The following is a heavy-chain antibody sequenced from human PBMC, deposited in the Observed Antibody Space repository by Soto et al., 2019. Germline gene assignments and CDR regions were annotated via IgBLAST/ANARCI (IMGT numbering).Heavy chain of an antibody. Sequence: PSETLSLTCTVSGYSISSYYWSWIRQPPEKGLEWIGYIYYSGSTNYNPSLKSRVTISVDTSKNQFSLKLRSVTAADTAVYYCARQISEGYDFWSGPYYYYYMDVWGKGTTVTVSS. CDR1: GYSISSYY. CDR3: ARQISEGYDFWSGPYYYYYMDV. D-gene: IGHD3-3*01. J-gene: IGHJ6*03. CDR2: IYYSGST. V-gene: IGHV4-59*08.